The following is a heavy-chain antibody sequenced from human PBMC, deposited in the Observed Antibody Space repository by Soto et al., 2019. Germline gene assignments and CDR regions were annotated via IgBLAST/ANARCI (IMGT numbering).Heavy chain of an antibody. J-gene: IGHJ4*02. CDR3: ARLKRDGYNYSPLYY. D-gene: IGHD5-12*01. CDR1: GYSFTSYW. CDR2: IYPGDSDT. V-gene: IGHV5-51*01. Sequence: GESLKISCKGSGYSFTSYWFGWVRQMPGKGLEWMGIIYPGDSDTRYSPSFQGQVTISADKSISTAYLQWSSLKASDTAMYYCARLKRDGYNYSPLYYWGQGTLVTVSS.